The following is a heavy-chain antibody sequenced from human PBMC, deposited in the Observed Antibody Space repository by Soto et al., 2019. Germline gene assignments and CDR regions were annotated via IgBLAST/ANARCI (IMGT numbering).Heavy chain of an antibody. Sequence: QVQLVESGGGVVQPGRSLRLSCAASGFTCSSYAMHWVRQAPGKGLEWVAVISYDGSNKYYADSVKGRFTISRDNSKNALYLQMNSLREEDTAVYYCARGQLGGYDDYWGQGTLVTVSS. CDR3: ARGQLGGYDDY. V-gene: IGHV3-30-3*01. J-gene: IGHJ4*02. D-gene: IGHD7-27*01. CDR2: ISYDGSNK. CDR1: GFTCSSYA.